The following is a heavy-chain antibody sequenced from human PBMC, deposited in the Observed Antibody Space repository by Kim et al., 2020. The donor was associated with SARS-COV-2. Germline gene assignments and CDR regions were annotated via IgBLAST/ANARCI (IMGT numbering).Heavy chain of an antibody. V-gene: IGHV3-23*01. CDR2: LSGSGEDT. D-gene: IGHD2-2*01. J-gene: IGHJ4*02. CDR3: AFSGGSYSSTTCYYEFDH. CDR1: GITFSNYA. Sequence: GGSLRLSCAASGITFSNYAMSWVRQAPGKGLEWVSGLSGSGEDTYYADSVRGRFTISRDNSKNMVYLQMNSLRVEDTAVYHCAFSGGSYSSTTCYYEFDHWGQGTLVTVSS.